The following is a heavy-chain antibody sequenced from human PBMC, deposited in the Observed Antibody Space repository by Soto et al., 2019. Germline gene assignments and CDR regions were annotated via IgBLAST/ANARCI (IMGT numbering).Heavy chain of an antibody. D-gene: IGHD1-1*01. J-gene: IGHJ5*02. V-gene: IGHV1-2*02. CDR2: INPYTGAS. Sequence: ASVKVSCKTSGYSFTDYYIHWVRQAPGQGPEWMGWINPYTGASTSAEKFQGRITMTRNTSIYTVYLELSSLASDDTAVYYCVRMASSGTLNWFDPWGQGTLVTVSS. CDR3: VRMASSGTLNWFDP. CDR1: GYSFTDYY.